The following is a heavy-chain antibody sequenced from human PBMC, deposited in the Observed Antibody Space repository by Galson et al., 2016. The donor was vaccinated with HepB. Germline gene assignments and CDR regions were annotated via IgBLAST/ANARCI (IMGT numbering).Heavy chain of an antibody. D-gene: IGHD1-20*01. V-gene: IGHV3-33*01. J-gene: IGHJ4*02. Sequence: SLRLSCAASGFTFSSYVMHWVRQAPGKGLEWVAAPWQDGSKTEYVASVKGRFVISRDNSKSTLYLYMDSVRVEDTAVYYCVRDGDPYKWSFDYWGQGAPVTVSS. CDR1: GFTFSSYV. CDR2: PWQDGSKT. CDR3: VRDGDPYKWSFDY.